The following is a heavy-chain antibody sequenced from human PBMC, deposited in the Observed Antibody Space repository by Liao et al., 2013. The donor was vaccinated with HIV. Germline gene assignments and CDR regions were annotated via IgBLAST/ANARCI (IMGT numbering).Heavy chain of an antibody. CDR3: ARGPSSKTGPVDT. CDR2: ITHSGTT. J-gene: IGHJ5*01. D-gene: IGHD1-14*01. CDR1: SGSFSNYY. Sequence: QVQLRQWGGRLLKPSETLSLTCDVQSGSFSNYYSTWIRQTPGKGLEWIGEITHSGTTNYNPSLKSRVTMSVDTSKSQAALKLTSVTSADTAVYYCARGPSSKTGPVDTSGDGTVVDRLL. V-gene: IGHV4-34*01.